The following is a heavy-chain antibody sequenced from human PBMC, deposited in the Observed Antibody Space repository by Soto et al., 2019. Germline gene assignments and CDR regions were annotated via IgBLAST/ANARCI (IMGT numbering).Heavy chain of an antibody. CDR3: ARHEGWTGPDQ. CDR1: GASIGSGGW. Sequence: QVHLQESGPGLVKPSETLSLTCAVSGASIGSGGWWSGVRQPPGKGLEWIAEIFHDGNTNYSPSLKSRVTISVDKSQNQFSLNVYSVTAADTAVYYCARHEGWTGPDQWGQGTLVTVSS. D-gene: IGHD2-8*02. J-gene: IGHJ5*02. V-gene: IGHV4-4*02. CDR2: IFHDGNT.